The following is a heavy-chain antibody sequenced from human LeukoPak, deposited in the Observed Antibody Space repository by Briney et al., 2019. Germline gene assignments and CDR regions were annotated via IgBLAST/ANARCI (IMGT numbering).Heavy chain of an antibody. CDR1: GGSFSGYY. V-gene: IGHV4-34*01. Sequence: SETLSLTCAVYGGSFSGYYWSWPRHPPGKGLEWIGEINHSGSTNYNPSLNSRVTLSVDTSKNQFSLKLSSVTAADTAVYYCARSRIVLADSLDPWGQGTLVTVSS. J-gene: IGHJ5*02. D-gene: IGHD6-19*01. CDR3: ARSRIVLADSLDP. CDR2: INHSGST.